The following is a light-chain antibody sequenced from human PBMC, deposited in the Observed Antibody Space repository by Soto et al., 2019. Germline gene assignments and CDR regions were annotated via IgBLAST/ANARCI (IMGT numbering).Light chain of an antibody. V-gene: IGKV3-20*01. J-gene: IGKJ5*01. CDR2: GES. CDR3: QEYGSSPT. Sequence: DILMTQSPATLSVSPGERATLSCRASQSYQQKPGQSPRLLIYGESSRDTVITDRLSGSGSGTDFNLTISRLEPEDFEVYYCQEYGSSPTFGQGTRVDIK. CDR1: QS.